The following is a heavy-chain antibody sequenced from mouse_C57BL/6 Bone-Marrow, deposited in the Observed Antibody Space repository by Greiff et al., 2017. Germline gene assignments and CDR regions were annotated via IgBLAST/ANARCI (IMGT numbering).Heavy chain of an antibody. Sequence: VKLVESGPGLVAPSQRLSITCTVSGFSLTSYAISWVRQPPGKGLEWLGVIWTGGGTNYNSALKSRLRISKDNSKSQVFLKRNSLKTDDTARYYCARITTDWYFDVWGTGTTVTVSS. J-gene: IGHJ1*03. D-gene: IGHD1-1*01. CDR2: IWTGGGT. V-gene: IGHV2-9-1*01. CDR3: ARITTDWYFDV. CDR1: GFSLTSYA.